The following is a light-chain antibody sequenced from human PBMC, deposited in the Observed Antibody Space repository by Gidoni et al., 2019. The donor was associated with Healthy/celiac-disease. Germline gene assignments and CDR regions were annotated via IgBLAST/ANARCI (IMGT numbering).Light chain of an antibody. CDR2: AAS. V-gene: IGKV1-9*01. CDR1: QGISSY. CDR3: QQLNSYPPT. J-gene: IGKJ4*01. Sequence: DIQLPQSPSFLSASVGDRVTITCRASQGISSYLAWYQQKPGQAPKLLIYAASTLQSGVPSRFSGSGSGTEFTLTISSLQPEDFATYYCQQLNSYPPTFGGGTKVEIK.